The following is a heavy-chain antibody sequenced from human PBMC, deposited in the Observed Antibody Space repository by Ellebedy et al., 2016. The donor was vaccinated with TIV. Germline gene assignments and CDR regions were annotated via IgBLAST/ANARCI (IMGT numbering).Heavy chain of an antibody. J-gene: IGHJ3*01. D-gene: IGHD3-22*01. CDR1: GYRFTGYY. CDR2: IDPSDSQT. CDR3: ATTGQIYYDLNAFDF. V-gene: IGHV5-10-1*01. Sequence: PGGSLRLSCQGSGYRFTGYYITWVRQMPGKGLEWMGRIDPSDSQTNYGPSFQGHVTISADKSISTAYLQWRSLKASDTATYFCATTGQIYYDLNAFDFWGQGTVVTVSS.